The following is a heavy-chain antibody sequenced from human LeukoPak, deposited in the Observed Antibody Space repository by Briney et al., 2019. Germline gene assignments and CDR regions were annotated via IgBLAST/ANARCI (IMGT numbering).Heavy chain of an antibody. CDR1: GFTFSGSA. CDR3: ATTMFGELLPYYYYMDV. Sequence: GGSLRLSCAASGFTFSGSAMHWVRQASGKGLEWVSSISSSTTYIYYADSVKGRFTISRDNAKNSLYLQMTSLRAEDTAVYYCATTMFGELLPYYYYMDVWGEGTTVTISS. V-gene: IGHV3-21*01. J-gene: IGHJ6*03. D-gene: IGHD3-10*02. CDR2: ISSSTTYI.